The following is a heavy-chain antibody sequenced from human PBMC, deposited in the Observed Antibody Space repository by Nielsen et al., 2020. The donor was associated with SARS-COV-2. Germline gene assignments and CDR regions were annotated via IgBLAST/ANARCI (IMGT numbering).Heavy chain of an antibody. CDR1: GFTFSSYA. CDR2: ISYDGSNK. V-gene: IGHV3-30-3*01. Sequence: GGSLRLSCAASGFTFSSYAMHWVRQAPGKGLEWVAVISYDGSNKYYADSVKGRFTISRDNSKNTLYLQMNSLRAEDTALYYCAKARWGIAVAGFDYWGQGTLVTVSS. J-gene: IGHJ4*02. D-gene: IGHD6-19*01. CDR3: AKARWGIAVAGFDY.